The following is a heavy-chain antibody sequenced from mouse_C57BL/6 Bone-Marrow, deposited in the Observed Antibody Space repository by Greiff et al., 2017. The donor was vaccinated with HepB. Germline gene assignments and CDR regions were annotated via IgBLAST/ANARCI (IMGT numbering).Heavy chain of an antibody. J-gene: IGHJ4*01. CDR2: INPYNGGT. Sequence: EVQGVESGPVLVKPGASVKMSCKASGYTFTDYYMNWVKQTHGKRLEWIGVINPYNGGTSYNQKFKGKATLTVDKSSSTAYMELNSLTSEDSAVYYCARGQLGYYAMDYWGQGTSVTVSS. CDR3: ARGQLGYYAMDY. V-gene: IGHV1-19*01. CDR1: GYTFTDYY. D-gene: IGHD3-2*01.